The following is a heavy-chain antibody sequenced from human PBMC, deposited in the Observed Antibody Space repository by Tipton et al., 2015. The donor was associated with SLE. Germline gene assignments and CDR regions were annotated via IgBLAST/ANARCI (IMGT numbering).Heavy chain of an antibody. CDR2: IYYSGST. CDR1: GDSINSHY. J-gene: IGHJ4*02. D-gene: IGHD3-22*01. V-gene: IGHV4-59*11. CDR3: AREGDSSGSDY. Sequence: TLSLTCTVSGDSINSHYWSWIRQPPGKGLEWIGYIYYSGSTNYNPSLKSRVTISVDTSKNQFSLKLSSVTAADTAVYYCAREGDSSGSDYWGQGTLVTVSS.